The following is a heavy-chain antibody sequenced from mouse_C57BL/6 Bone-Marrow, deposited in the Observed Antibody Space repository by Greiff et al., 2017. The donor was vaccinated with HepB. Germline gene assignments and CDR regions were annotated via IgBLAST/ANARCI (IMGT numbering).Heavy chain of an antibody. V-gene: IGHV5-6*01. CDR2: ISSGGSYT. Sequence: EVNVVESSGALVKPGGSLKLSCAASGFTFSSYGMSWVRQTPDKRLEWVATISSGGSYTYYPDSVKGRFTISRDNAKNTLYLQMSSLKSEDTAMYYCARPTITTVYYFGCWGEGTTLTVSS. J-gene: IGHJ2*01. CDR1: GFTFSSYG. D-gene: IGHD1-1*01. CDR3: ARPTITTVYYFGC.